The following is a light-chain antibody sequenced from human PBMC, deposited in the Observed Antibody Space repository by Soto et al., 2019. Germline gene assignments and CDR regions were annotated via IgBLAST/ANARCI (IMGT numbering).Light chain of an antibody. J-gene: IGKJ4*01. Sequence: EIVLTQYPATLSLSPGERAPLSCGASQSVSSSYLAWYQQKPGLAPRLLIYDASSRATGIPDRFSGSGSGTDCTLTISRLEPEDFAVYYCQQYGSSPPLTVGGGTKVEIK. CDR1: QSVSSSY. CDR2: DAS. CDR3: QQYGSSPPLT. V-gene: IGKV3D-20*01.